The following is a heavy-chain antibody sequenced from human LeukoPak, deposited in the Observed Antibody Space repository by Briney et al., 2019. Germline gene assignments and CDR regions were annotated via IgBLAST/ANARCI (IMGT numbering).Heavy chain of an antibody. J-gene: IGHJ4*02. V-gene: IGHV3-23*01. CDR1: GFTFSRSA. CDR3: VKGRISEDGLDF. D-gene: IGHD6-13*01. Sequence: GGSLRLSCAASGFTFSRSAMTWVRQTPGKGLDWVSSISSPGNTYYADSVKGRFTISRDNSKNMLYLQMNSLRAEDTAVYYCVKGRISEDGLDFWGQGTLVTVSS. CDR2: ISSPGNT.